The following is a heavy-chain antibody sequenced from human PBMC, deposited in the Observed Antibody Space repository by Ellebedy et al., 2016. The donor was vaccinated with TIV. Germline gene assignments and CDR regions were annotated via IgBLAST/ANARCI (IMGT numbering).Heavy chain of an antibody. CDR1: GFTFSSYG. CDR2: IWYDGSNI. J-gene: IGHJ5*02. V-gene: IGHV3-33*08. D-gene: IGHD3-9*01. CDR3: ARDGYDILTGYYPTQNWFDP. Sequence: GESLKISXAASGFTFSSYGMHWVRQAPGKGLAWVAVIWYDGSNIYYADSVKGRFTISRDNSKNTLYLQMNSLRAEDTAVYYCARDGYDILTGYYPTQNWFDPWGQGTLVTVSS.